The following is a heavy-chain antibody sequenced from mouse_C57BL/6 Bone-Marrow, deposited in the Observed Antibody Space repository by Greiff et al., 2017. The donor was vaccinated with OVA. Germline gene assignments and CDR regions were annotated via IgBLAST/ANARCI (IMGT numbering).Heavy chain of an antibody. V-gene: IGHV1-72*01. CDR1: GYTFTSYW. D-gene: IGHD5-1-1*01. CDR2: IDPNSGGT. CDR3: ARWEKYLRYFDV. J-gene: IGHJ1*03. Sequence: QVQLQQPGAELVKPGASVKLSCKASGYTFTSYWMHWVKQRPGRGLEWIGRIDPNSGGTKYNEKFKSKATLTVDKPSSIAFMQLSSLTSEDSAVYYCARWEKYLRYFDVWGTGTTVTVSS.